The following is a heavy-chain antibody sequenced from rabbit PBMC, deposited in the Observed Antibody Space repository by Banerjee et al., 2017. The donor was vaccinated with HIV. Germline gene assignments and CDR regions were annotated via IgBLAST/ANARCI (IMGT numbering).Heavy chain of an antibody. J-gene: IGHJ4*01. V-gene: IGHV1S45*01. D-gene: IGHD6-1*01. CDR1: GFDLSSYHY. CDR2: IYTGSSGST. Sequence: QEQLEESGGDLVKPGASLTLTCKASGFDLSSYHYMCWVRQAPGKGLEWIACIYTGSSGSTYYASWAKGRFTISKTSSTTVTLQMTSLTAADTATYFCARGDASLTAYTAFNLWGPGTLVTVS. CDR3: ARGDASLTAYTAFNL.